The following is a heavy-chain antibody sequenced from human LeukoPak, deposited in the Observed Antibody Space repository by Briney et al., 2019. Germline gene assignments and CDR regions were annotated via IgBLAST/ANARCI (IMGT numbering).Heavy chain of an antibody. CDR1: GFTVSSSY. D-gene: IGHD1-26*01. Sequence: GGSLRLSCAASGFTVSSSYMSWVRQAPGKWLEWVSVIYSGGFTYYADSVKGRFSISRDNSKNTLYLQMNSLRAEDTAVYYCARAGRGSYPIDYWGQGTLVTVSS. CDR2: IYSGGFT. V-gene: IGHV3-66*01. CDR3: ARAGRGSYPIDY. J-gene: IGHJ4*02.